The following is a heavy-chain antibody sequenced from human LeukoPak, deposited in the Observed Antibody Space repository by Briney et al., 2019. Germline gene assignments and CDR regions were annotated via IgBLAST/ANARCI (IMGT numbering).Heavy chain of an antibody. CDR2: IIHSGST. D-gene: IGHD3-10*01. V-gene: IGHV4-34*01. J-gene: IGHJ6*03. Sequence: SETLSLTCAVCGGSFSGYYWSWIRQPPGKGLEWIGEIIHSGSTNYNPSLKSRVTISVDTSKNQFSLKLSSVTAADTAVYYCARGRGRASWDYYYYYMDVWGKGTTVTVSS. CDR3: ARGRGRASWDYYYYYMDV. CDR1: GGSFSGYY.